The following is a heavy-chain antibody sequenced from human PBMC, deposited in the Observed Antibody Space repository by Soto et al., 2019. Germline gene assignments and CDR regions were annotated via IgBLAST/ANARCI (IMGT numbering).Heavy chain of an antibody. CDR2: IYYSGST. Sequence: SLTCTVSGDSISSYYWSWIRQPPGKGLEWIGYIYYSGSTNYNPSLKSRVTISVDTSKNQFSLKLSSLTAADTAVYYCARDRTQFDPWGQGTLVTVSS. J-gene: IGHJ5*02. CDR3: ARDRTQFDP. CDR1: GDSISSYY. V-gene: IGHV4-59*01.